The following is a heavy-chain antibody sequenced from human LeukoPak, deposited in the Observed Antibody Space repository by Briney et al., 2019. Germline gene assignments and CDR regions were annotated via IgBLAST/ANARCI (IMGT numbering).Heavy chain of an antibody. CDR2: IYYSGST. Sequence: SETLSLTCTVSGVSISSYYWRWIRQPPGKGLEWIGYIYYSGSTNYNPSLKSRVTISVDTSKNQFSLKLTSVTAADTATYLCARVIPHGWRQNDFWGQGTLVTVSS. V-gene: IGHV4-59*12. J-gene: IGHJ4*02. D-gene: IGHD3-3*01. CDR3: ARVIPHGWRQNDF. CDR1: GVSISSYY.